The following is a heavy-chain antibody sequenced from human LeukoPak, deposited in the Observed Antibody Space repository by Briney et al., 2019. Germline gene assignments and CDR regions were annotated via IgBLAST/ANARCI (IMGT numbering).Heavy chain of an antibody. D-gene: IGHD2-15*01. CDR1: DGSISSGYY. V-gene: IGHV4-38-2*02. Sequence: PSETLSLTCTVSDGSISSGYYWDWIRQPPGKGLEWIGSMYHSGNTYYNPSLKSRVTISVDTSKNQFSLKLSSVTAADTAVYYCARKESGSNYYFDYWGQGTLVTVSS. J-gene: IGHJ4*02. CDR3: ARKESGSNYYFDY. CDR2: MYHSGNT.